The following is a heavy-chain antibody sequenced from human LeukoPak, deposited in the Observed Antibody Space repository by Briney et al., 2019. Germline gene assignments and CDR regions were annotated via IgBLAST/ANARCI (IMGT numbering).Heavy chain of an antibody. Sequence: GGSLRLSCAASGFTFSSYAMHWVRQAPGKGLEWVAVISYDGSNKYYADSVKGRFTISRDNSQNTLYLQINSLRRDDTALYYCAKGREPGGLDYWGQGTLVTVSS. CDR1: GFTFSSYA. CDR3: AKGREPGGLDY. J-gene: IGHJ4*02. V-gene: IGHV3-30-3*01. CDR2: ISYDGSNK. D-gene: IGHD1-26*01.